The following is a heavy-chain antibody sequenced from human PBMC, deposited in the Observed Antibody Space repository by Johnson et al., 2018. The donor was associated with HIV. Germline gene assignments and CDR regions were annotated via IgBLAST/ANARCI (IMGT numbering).Heavy chain of an antibody. J-gene: IGHJ3*02. CDR2: ISYVGTNE. CDR3: VKLPVAPSYGAFDI. D-gene: IGHD6-19*01. CDR1: GFTFSASA. V-gene: IGHV3-30*14. Sequence: QMLLVEYGGGVVQPGRSLRLSCAASGFTFSASAMHWVRQAPGKGLEWVAVISYVGTNEDYADSVKGRFTISRDNSKNSLHLQMNNLRAGDTAVYYCVKLPVAPSYGAFDIWGQGTMVTVSS.